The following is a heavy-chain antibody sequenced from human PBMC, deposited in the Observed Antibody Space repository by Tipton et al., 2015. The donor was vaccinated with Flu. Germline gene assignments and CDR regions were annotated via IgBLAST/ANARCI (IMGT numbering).Heavy chain of an antibody. CDR2: IFNTGDT. D-gene: IGHD5-24*01. CDR1: GGSVSSGNYF. J-gene: IGHJ4*02. Sequence: TLSLTCTVSGGSVSSGNYFWTWIRQLPGQGLEWIGYIFNTGDTDYNPSLKSRVTLSLDTSQNHFSLRLNSVTSADTAVYYCASGDGYNFDYWGQGTLVTVSS. V-gene: IGHV4-61*03. CDR3: ASGDGYNFDY.